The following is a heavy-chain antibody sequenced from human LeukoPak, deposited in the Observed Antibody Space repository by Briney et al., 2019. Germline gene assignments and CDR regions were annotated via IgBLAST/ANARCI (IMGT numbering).Heavy chain of an antibody. CDR1: GDSISGNYY. CDR2: IHNSGNS. D-gene: IGHD6-13*01. V-gene: IGHV4-61*09. CDR3: ARDGRTAAGFDY. Sequence: SQTLSLTCTVSGDSISGNYYWNWIRQPAGKGLEWIGYIHNSGNSNYNPSLKSRVTISADTSKNQFSLKLSSVTAADTAVYYCARDGRTAAGFDYWGQGTLVTVSS. J-gene: IGHJ4*02.